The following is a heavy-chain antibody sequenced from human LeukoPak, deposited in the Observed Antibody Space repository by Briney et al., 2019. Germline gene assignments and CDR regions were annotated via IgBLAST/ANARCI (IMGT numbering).Heavy chain of an antibody. CDR3: ARSPHILTGENFDY. Sequence: ASVKVSCKASGYTFSDYYLHWVRQAPGQGLEWMGWINPKRGATIYAQKFQGRVTMTRDTSISTAYMELSRLRSADTAVYYCARSPHILTGENFDYWGQGTLLTVSS. J-gene: IGHJ4*02. CDR1: GYTFSDYY. V-gene: IGHV1-2*02. CDR2: INPKRGAT. D-gene: IGHD3-9*01.